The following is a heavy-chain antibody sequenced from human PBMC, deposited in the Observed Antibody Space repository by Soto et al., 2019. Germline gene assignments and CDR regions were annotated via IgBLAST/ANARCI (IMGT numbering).Heavy chain of an antibody. D-gene: IGHD2-2*01. Sequence: GASVKVSCKVSGYTLTELSMHWVRQAPGKGLEWMGGFDPEDGETIYAQKFQGRVTMTEDTSTDTAYMELSSLRSEDTAVYYCATARVEVVVPARRFDPWGQGTLVTVSS. CDR1: GYTLTELS. CDR2: FDPEDGET. J-gene: IGHJ5*02. V-gene: IGHV1-24*01. CDR3: ATARVEVVVPARRFDP.